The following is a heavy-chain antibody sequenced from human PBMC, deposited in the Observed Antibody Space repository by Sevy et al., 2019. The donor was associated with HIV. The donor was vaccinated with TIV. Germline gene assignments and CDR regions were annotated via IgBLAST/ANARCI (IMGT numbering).Heavy chain of an antibody. J-gene: IGHJ3*02. CDR2: IKSKTDGGTT. D-gene: IGHD3-22*01. CDR1: GFTFSNAW. CDR3: TTAYYYDSSGYYYDAFDI. Sequence: GGSLRLSCAASGFTFSNAWMSWVRQAPGKGLEWVGRIKSKTDGGTTDYAAPVKGRFTISRDDSKNTLYLQMNSLKTEETAVYYCTTAYYYDSSGYYYDAFDIWGQGTMVTVSS. V-gene: IGHV3-15*01.